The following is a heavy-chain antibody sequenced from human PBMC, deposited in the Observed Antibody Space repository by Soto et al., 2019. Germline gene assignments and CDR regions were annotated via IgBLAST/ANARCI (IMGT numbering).Heavy chain of an antibody. Sequence: LRLSCAVSGFSFGTYTVNWVRQAPGTGLEWVSGLSDSVGTTHYAYSVKGRFTISRDKSKNTLYLQMNNLRAEDTAVYYCAKHLIGGRLQSPFDLWGQGTQVTVSS. V-gene: IGHV3-23*01. J-gene: IGHJ4*02. CDR1: GFSFGTYT. CDR3: AKHLIGGRLQSPFDL. CDR2: LSDSVGTT. D-gene: IGHD3-3*02.